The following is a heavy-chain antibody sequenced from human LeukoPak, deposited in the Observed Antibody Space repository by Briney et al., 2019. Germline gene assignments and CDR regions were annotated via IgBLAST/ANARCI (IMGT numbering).Heavy chain of an antibody. Sequence: PETLSLTCEDYGVPFSHYHWSWIRRSPGKGLEWIGENNHSGSTNYNPSLNNRVTMSVDISKNQFSLKLNSVAAADTAVYYCARGRLREPRALYYYMDVWGKGTTVIVSS. CDR3: ARGRLREPRALYYYMDV. V-gene: IGHV4-34*01. CDR2: NNHSGST. CDR1: GVPFSHYH. J-gene: IGHJ6*03. D-gene: IGHD1-26*01.